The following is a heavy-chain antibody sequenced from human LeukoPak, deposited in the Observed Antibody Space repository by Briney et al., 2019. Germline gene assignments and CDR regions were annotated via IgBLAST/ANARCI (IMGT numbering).Heavy chain of an antibody. Sequence: PGGSLRLSCAASGFTFSDYYMSWIRQAPGKGLEWISFISSSATTIYYADSVKGRFTISRDNAKNSLYLQMNSLRAEDTAVYYCARGLVVAATFVVYWGQGTLVTVSS. CDR3: ARGLVVAATFVVY. J-gene: IGHJ4*02. D-gene: IGHD2-15*01. CDR1: GFTFSDYY. V-gene: IGHV3-11*04. CDR2: ISSSATTI.